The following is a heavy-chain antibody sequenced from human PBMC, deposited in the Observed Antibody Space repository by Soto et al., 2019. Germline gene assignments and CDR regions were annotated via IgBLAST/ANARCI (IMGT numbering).Heavy chain of an antibody. J-gene: IGHJ4*02. CDR3: ARGRITMLH. CDR1: GGSISSGGYS. D-gene: IGHD3-10*02. CDR2: IYYSGST. V-gene: IGHV4-39*07. Sequence: SETLSLTCAVSGGSISSGGYSWSWIRQPPGKGLEWIGSIYYSGSTYYNPSLKSRVTISVDTSNNQFSLNVNSVTAADTAVYYCARGRITMLHWGQGTLVTVSS.